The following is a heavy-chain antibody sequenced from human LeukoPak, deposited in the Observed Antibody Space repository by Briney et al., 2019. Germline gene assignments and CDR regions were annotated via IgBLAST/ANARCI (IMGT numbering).Heavy chain of an antibody. Sequence: GASVKVSCKASGGTFSSYAISWVRQAPGQGLEWMGGIIPIFGTANYAQKFQGRVTITTDESTSTAYMELSSLRSEDTAVYYCARSQSSIAARFDYWGQGTLVTVSS. D-gene: IGHD6-6*01. V-gene: IGHV1-69*05. J-gene: IGHJ4*02. CDR2: IIPIFGTA. CDR3: ARSQSSIAARFDY. CDR1: GGTFSSYA.